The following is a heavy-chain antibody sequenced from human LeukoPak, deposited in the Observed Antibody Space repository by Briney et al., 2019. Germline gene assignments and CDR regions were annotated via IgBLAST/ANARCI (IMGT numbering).Heavy chain of an antibody. V-gene: IGHV3-30*18. D-gene: IGHD5-18*01. J-gene: IGHJ4*02. Sequence: PGRSLRLSCTASGFTFSSYGMHWVRQAPGKGLEWVAVVSFDGSDKYYADSVRGRFTISRDNSKNTLFLQMNSLRAEDTAVYYCAKAVDTAMANYFDYWGQGTLVTVSS. CDR3: AKAVDTAMANYFDY. CDR2: VSFDGSDK. CDR1: GFTFSSYG.